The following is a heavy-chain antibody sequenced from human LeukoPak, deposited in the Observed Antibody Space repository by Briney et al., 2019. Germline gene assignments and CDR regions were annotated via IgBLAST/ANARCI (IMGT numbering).Heavy chain of an antibody. CDR2: IYHSGST. J-gene: IGHJ6*02. V-gene: IGHV4-4*02. CDR3: ARGGGLDV. D-gene: IGHD3-16*01. Sequence: SETLSLTCAVSGGSISSSNWWSWVRQPPGKGLEWIGEIYHSGSTNYNPSLKSRVTISLDKSKNQFSLRVSSVTAADTALYYCARGGGLDVWGQGATVTVSS. CDR1: GGSISSSNW.